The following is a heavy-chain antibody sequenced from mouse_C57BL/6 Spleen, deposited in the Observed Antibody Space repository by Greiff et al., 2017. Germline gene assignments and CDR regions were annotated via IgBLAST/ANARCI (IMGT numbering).Heavy chain of an antibody. D-gene: IGHD2-3*01. CDR1: GFTFSSYG. Sequence: EVQRVESGGDLVKPGGSLKLSCAASGFTFSSYGMSWVRQTPDKRLEWVATISSGGSYTYYPDSVKGRFTISRDNAKNTLYLQMSSLKSEDTAMYYCATDGYPSWFAYWGQGTLVTVSA. CDR3: ATDGYPSWFAY. V-gene: IGHV5-6*01. J-gene: IGHJ3*01. CDR2: ISSGGSYT.